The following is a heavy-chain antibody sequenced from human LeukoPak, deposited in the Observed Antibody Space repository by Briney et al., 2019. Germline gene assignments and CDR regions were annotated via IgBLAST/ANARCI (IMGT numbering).Heavy chain of an antibody. J-gene: IGHJ5*02. V-gene: IGHV3-48*03. CDR2: ISSSGSTI. CDR3: ARGLAAAGTNWFDP. Sequence: PGGALRLSCGASGFTFSSYEKNWVRQAPGEGVEWGLYISSSGSTIYYADSVKGRFTISRDNAKNSLYLQMNSLRAEDTAVYYCARGLAAAGTNWFDPWGQGTLVTVSS. CDR1: GFTFSSYE. D-gene: IGHD6-13*01.